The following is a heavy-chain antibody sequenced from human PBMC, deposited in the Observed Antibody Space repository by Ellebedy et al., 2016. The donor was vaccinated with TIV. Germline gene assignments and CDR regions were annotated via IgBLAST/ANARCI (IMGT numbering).Heavy chain of an antibody. D-gene: IGHD5-24*01. CDR2: ISGGGKTI. Sequence: GGSLRLSCAASGFTFSSYEMNWVRQAPGKGLEWVAYISGGGKTIYYADSVKGRYTISRDNARNSLSLHMSSLRAEDTGLYYCTAGYSTFDHWGQGTLVTVSS. CDR1: GFTFSSYE. CDR3: TAGYSTFDH. V-gene: IGHV3-48*03. J-gene: IGHJ4*02.